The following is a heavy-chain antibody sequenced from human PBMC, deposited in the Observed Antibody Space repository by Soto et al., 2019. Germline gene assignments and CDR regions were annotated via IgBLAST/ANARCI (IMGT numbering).Heavy chain of an antibody. CDR3: ARNDILTGYYYHDAFDI. V-gene: IGHV4-31*03. Sequence: PSETLSLTCTVSGGSISSGGYYWSWIRQHPGKGLEWIGYIYYSGSTYYNPSLKSRVTISVDTYKKQFSLKLSSVTAAETAVYYCARNDILTGYYYHDAFDIWGQGTMVTVSS. CDR1: GGSISSGGYY. D-gene: IGHD3-9*01. J-gene: IGHJ3*02. CDR2: IYYSGST.